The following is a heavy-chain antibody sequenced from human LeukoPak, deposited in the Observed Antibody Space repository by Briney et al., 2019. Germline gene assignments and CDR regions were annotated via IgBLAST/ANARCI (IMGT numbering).Heavy chain of an antibody. CDR1: GFIVSSNY. V-gene: IGHV3-53*01. J-gene: IGHJ4*02. D-gene: IGHD6-13*01. CDR3: ASSPASSCLDD. Sequence: GGSLRLSCAASGFIVSSNYMSWVRQAPGKGLEWVSVVYSGGSTYYADSVKGRFTISRDNSKNTLYLQMNSLRAEDTAVYYCASSPASSCLDDWGQGTLVTVSS. CDR2: VYSGGST.